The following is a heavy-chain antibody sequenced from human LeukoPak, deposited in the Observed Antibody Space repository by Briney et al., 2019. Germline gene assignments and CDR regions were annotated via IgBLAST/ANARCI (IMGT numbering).Heavy chain of an antibody. D-gene: IGHD3-10*01. CDR2: ISSSSSYI. J-gene: IGHJ6*02. V-gene: IGHV3-21*01. Sequence: GGSLRLSCAASGFTFSSYSMNWVRQAPGKGLEWVSSISSSSSYIYYADSVKGRLTISRDNAKNSLYLQMNSLRAEDTAVYYCAGAYGSGSLLPLYYYGMDVWGQGTTVIVSS. CDR1: GFTFSSYS. CDR3: AGAYGSGSLLPLYYYGMDV.